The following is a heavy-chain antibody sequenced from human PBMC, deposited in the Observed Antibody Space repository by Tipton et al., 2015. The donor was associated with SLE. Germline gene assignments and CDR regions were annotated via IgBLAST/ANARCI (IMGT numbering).Heavy chain of an antibody. D-gene: IGHD1-26*01. J-gene: IGHJ6*02. CDR1: GGSVNDYH. CDR3: ARSLWEQQGHFYYFPMDV. CDR2: LYYSGNT. V-gene: IGHV4-59*02. Sequence: TLSLTCTVSGGSVNDYHWSWIRLPPGKGLEWIGYLYYSGNTNYNPSLESRVTISVETSKNQVSLNLRSVVAADTAVYYCARSLWEQQGHFYYFPMDVWGQGTTVTVSS.